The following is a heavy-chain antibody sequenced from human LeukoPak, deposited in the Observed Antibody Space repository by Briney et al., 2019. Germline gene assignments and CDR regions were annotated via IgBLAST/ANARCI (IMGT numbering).Heavy chain of an antibody. CDR2: MFYAEST. V-gene: IGHV4-61*01. Sequence: SETLSLTCTVSGVSVSDGNYYWSWIRQPPGKRLEWIGYMFYAESTKYNPSLNSRVTISVDRSKNQVSLNLTSVTAADTAIYYCARDNFGSLDFWGQGILVTVSS. CDR1: GVSVSDGNYY. CDR3: ARDNFGSLDF. J-gene: IGHJ4*02. D-gene: IGHD3-10*01.